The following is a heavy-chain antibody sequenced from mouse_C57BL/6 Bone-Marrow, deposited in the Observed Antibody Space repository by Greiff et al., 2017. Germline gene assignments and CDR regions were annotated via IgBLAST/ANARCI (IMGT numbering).Heavy chain of an antibody. CDR1: GYAFSSYW. Sequence: VKLVESGAELVKPGASVKISCKASGYAFSSYWMNWVKQRPGKGLEWIGQIYPGDGDTNYNGKFKGKATLTADKSSSTAYMQLSSLTSEDSAVYFCARLRYYAMDYWGQGTSVTVSS. CDR2: IYPGDGDT. D-gene: IGHD1-1*01. CDR3: ARLRYYAMDY. J-gene: IGHJ4*01. V-gene: IGHV1-80*01.